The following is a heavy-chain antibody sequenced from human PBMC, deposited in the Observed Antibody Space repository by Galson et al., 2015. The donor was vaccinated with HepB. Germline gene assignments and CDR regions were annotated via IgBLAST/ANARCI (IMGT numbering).Heavy chain of an antibody. D-gene: IGHD6-6*01. V-gene: IGHV5-51*01. CDR3: ARHRHLYSGSSDYYYYYGMDV. CDR2: IYPGDSDT. Sequence: QSGAEVKKPGESLKISCKGSGYSFTSYWIGWVRQMPGKGLEWMGIIYPGDSDTRYSPSFQGQVTISADKSISTAYLQWSSLKASDTAMYYCARHRHLYSGSSDYYYYYGMDVWGQGTTVTVSS. CDR1: GYSFTSYW. J-gene: IGHJ6*02.